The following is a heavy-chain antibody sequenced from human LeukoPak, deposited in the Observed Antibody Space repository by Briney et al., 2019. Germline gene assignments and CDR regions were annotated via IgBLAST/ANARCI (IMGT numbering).Heavy chain of an antibody. J-gene: IGHJ4*02. CDR3: ARHEGYVPFDY. CDR1: GFSISSGHY. CDR2: IYYSGST. D-gene: IGHD3-16*01. V-gene: IGHV4-38-2*02. Sequence: PSETLSLTCTVSGFSISSGHYWGWIRQPPGKGLEWIGSIYYSGSTYYNPSLKSRVTISVDTSKNQFSLKLSSVTAADTAVYYCARHEGYVPFDYWGQGTLSPSPQ.